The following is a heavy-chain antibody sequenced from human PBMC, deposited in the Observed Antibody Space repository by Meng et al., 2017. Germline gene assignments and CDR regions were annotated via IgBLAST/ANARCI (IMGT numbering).Heavy chain of an antibody. Sequence: SCPTLVKPTQTLTLTCTFSGFSLSTSGVGVGWIRQPPGKALEWLALIYWDDDKRYSPSLKSRLTITKDTAKNQVVITMTNMDPVDTATYYCAHRWSGSYFYAFDIWGQGTMVTVSS. CDR1: GFSLSTSGVG. V-gene: IGHV2-5*02. J-gene: IGHJ3*02. D-gene: IGHD1-26*01. CDR2: IYWDDDK. CDR3: AHRWSGSYFYAFDI.